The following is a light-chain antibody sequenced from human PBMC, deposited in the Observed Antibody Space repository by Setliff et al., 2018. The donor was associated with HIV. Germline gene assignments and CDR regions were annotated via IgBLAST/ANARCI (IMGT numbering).Light chain of an antibody. V-gene: IGLV3-21*02. J-gene: IGLJ3*02. CDR3: LIWDRFSDCWV. Sequence: SYELTQPPSVSVSTAQTGPRITCGGNNIRSKSVHWYQQKPGQAPVLVVYDDRDRPSGIPERFSGSHSGNTATLTISRVEAGDEADYYCLIWDRFSDCWVFGAGTKVTVL. CDR1: NIRSKS. CDR2: DDR.